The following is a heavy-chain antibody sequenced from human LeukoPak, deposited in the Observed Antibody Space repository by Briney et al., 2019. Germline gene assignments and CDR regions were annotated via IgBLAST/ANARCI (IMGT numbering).Heavy chain of an antibody. CDR1: GGSFSGYY. J-gene: IGHJ3*02. CDR2: INHSGST. Sequence: SETLSLTCAVYGGSFSGYYWSWIRQPPGKGLEWIGEINHSGSTNYNPSLKSRVTISVDTSKNQFSLKLSSVTAADTAVYYRAREGLNDAFDIWGQGTMVTVSS. CDR3: AREGLNDAFDI. D-gene: IGHD3/OR15-3a*01. V-gene: IGHV4-34*01.